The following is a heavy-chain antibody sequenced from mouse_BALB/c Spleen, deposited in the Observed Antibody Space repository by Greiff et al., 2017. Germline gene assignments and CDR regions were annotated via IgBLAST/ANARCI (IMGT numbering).Heavy chain of an antibody. V-gene: IGHV3-6*02. CDR2: ISYDGSN. CDR3: AREFDGY. Sequence: EVQLQESGPGLVKPSQSLSLTCSVTGYSITSGYYWNWIRQFPGNKLEWMGYISYDGSNNYNPSLKNRISITRDTSKNQFFLKLNSVTTEDTATYYCAREFDGYWGQGTTLTVSS. D-gene: IGHD2-3*01. J-gene: IGHJ2*01. CDR1: GYSITSGYY.